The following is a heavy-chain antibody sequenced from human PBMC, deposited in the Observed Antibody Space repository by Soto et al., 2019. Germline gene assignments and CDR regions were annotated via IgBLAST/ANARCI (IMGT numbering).Heavy chain of an antibody. J-gene: IGHJ4*02. D-gene: IGHD1-26*01. Sequence: QVQLVQSGAEVKKPGSSVKDSCKASGGTFSSYSINWVRQAPGQGLEWMGEIIPIFCTANYAQKFQGRVTITADESTSTAYRELSSLRSEDTAVYYCARDGGRHSGGIDYWGQGTLVTVSS. CDR3: ARDGGRHSGGIDY. CDR1: GGTFSSYS. V-gene: IGHV1-69*01. CDR2: IIPIFCTA.